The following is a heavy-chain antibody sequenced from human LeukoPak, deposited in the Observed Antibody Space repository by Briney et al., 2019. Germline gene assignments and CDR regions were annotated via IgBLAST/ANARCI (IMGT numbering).Heavy chain of an antibody. D-gene: IGHD6-19*01. CDR3: ATTSSGWQFDY. CDR2: ISGSGGST. CDR1: GFTFSSYG. J-gene: IGHJ4*02. Sequence: GGSLRLSCAASGFTFSSYGMSWVRQAPGKGLEWVSVISGSGGSTYYADSVKGRFTISRDNSKNTLYLQMNSLRAEDTAVYYCATTSSGWQFDYWGQGTLVTVSS. V-gene: IGHV3-23*01.